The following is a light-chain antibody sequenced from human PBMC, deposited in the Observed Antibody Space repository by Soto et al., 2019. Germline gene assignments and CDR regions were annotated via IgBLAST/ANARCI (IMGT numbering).Light chain of an antibody. Sequence: DIVLTQSPDALTVSPGYGATLSCRASQTVSSNLAWYQQKPGQAPRPLIYDASSRATGIPDRFSGSGSGTDFTLTISRLEPEDSAVYYCQQYGGSPRTFGQGTKVDI. CDR1: QTVSSN. CDR2: DAS. V-gene: IGKV3-20*01. CDR3: QQYGGSPRT. J-gene: IGKJ1*01.